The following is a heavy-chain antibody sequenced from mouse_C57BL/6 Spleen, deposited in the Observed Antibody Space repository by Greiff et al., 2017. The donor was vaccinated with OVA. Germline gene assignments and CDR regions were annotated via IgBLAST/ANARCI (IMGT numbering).Heavy chain of an antibody. CDR3: ARHGMISTDAGAMDY. V-gene: IGHV5-6*01. CDR1: GFTFSSYG. Sequence: EVKLQESGGDLVKPGGSLKLSCAASGFTFSSYGMSWVRQTPDKRLEWVATISSGGSYTYYPDSVKGRFTISRDNAKNTLYLQMSSLKSEDTAMYYCARHGMISTDAGAMDYWGQGTSVTVSS. CDR2: ISSGGSYT. J-gene: IGHJ4*01. D-gene: IGHD2-4*01.